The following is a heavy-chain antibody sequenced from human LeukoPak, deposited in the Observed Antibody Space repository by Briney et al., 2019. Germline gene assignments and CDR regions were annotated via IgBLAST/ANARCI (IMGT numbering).Heavy chain of an antibody. J-gene: IGHJ4*02. Sequence: SETLSLTCTVSGGSISSSSYYWGWIRQPPGKGLEWIGSIYYSGSTYYNPSLKSRVTISVDTSKNQFSLKLSSVTAADTAVYYCASLRYFDWSPGYWGQGTLVTVSS. CDR3: ASLRYFDWSPGY. V-gene: IGHV4-39*07. D-gene: IGHD3-9*01. CDR1: GGSISSSSYY. CDR2: IYYSGST.